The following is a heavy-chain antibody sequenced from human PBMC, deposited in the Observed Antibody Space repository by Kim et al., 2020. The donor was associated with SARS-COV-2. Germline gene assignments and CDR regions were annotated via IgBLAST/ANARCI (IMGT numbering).Heavy chain of an antibody. Sequence: SVEVRFNISRDNSNNLLYLQMQSLRAEDRAVYYCARRVCYGNCLGAADYWGQGTLVTVSS. CDR3: ARRVCYGNCLGAADY. D-gene: IGHD2-8*01. J-gene: IGHJ4*02. V-gene: IGHV3-23*01.